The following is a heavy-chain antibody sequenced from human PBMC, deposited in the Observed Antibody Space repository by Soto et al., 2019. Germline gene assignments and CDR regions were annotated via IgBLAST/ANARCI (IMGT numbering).Heavy chain of an antibody. J-gene: IGHJ5*01. Sequence: SVKVSCKASGGTFSSYTISWVRQAPGQGLEWMGRIIPILGIANYAQKFQGRVTITADKSTSTAYMELSSLRSEDTAVYYCARDPYGSGSYYLPWFASWGQGSLVTVSS. CDR2: IIPILGIA. CDR3: ARDPYGSGSYYLPWFAS. D-gene: IGHD3-10*01. CDR1: GGTFSSYT. V-gene: IGHV1-69*04.